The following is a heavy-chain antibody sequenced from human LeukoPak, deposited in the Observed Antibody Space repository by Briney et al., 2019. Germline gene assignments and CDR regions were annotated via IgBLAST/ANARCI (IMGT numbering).Heavy chain of an antibody. D-gene: IGHD4-23*01. J-gene: IGHJ4*02. CDR3: ARGSVFGGFVDY. V-gene: IGHV3-53*01. Sequence: GGSLRLSCAASWFTVSSNYMSWVRQAPGKGLEWVSVIYSGGSTYYADSVKGRFTISRDNSKNTLYLQMNSLRAEDTAVYYCARGSVFGGFVDYWGQGTLVTVSS. CDR2: IYSGGST. CDR1: WFTVSSNY.